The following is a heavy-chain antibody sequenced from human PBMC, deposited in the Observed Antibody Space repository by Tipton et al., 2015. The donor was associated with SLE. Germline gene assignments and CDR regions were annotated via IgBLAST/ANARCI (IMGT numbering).Heavy chain of an antibody. V-gene: IGHV4-34*01. J-gene: IGHJ6*03. Sequence: LTCAVYGGSFSGYYWNWIRQPPGKGLEWIGEINHSGSTNYNPSLKSRVTISVDTSKNQFSLKLSSVTAADTAVYYCARVGHSYYYYYMDVWDKGTTVTVSS. CDR2: INHSGST. CDR3: ARVGHSYYYYYMDV. CDR1: GGSFSGYY. D-gene: IGHD1-26*01.